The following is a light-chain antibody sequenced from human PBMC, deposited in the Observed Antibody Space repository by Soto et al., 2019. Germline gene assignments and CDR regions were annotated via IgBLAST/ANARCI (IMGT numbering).Light chain of an antibody. CDR3: QQYNNCPPFP. Sequence: EIVMTQSPATLSVSPGERASLSCRASQSVGSKLAWYQHKPGQAPRLLIYDASTRATGFPARLSGSESGTECTLTISSLQPEDLAVYYGQQYNNCPPFPCGPGTEVVIK. CDR1: QSVGSK. J-gene: IGKJ3*01. V-gene: IGKV3-15*01. CDR2: DAS.